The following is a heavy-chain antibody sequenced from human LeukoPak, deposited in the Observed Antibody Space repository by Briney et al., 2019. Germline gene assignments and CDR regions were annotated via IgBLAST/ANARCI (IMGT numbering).Heavy chain of an antibody. CDR2: IYPGDSDT. Sequence: GESLKISCKGSGYSFTSYWIGWVRQMPGKGLEWMGIIYPGDSDTRYSPSFQGQVTISADKSISTAYLQWSSLKASDTAIYYCARHSGSYYNPYYYYYGMDVWGQGTTVTVSS. CDR3: ARHSGSYYNPYYYYYGMDV. J-gene: IGHJ6*02. CDR1: GYSFTSYW. D-gene: IGHD3-10*01. V-gene: IGHV5-51*01.